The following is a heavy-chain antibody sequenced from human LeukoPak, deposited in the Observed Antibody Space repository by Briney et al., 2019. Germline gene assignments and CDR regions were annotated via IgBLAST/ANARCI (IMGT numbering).Heavy chain of an antibody. CDR1: GGSISRGGYY. V-gene: IGHV4-31*03. Sequence: SETLSLTCTVTGGSISRGGYYWSLIRQHPGNGLEWIGYIYYSGSTYYTPSLKSRVTISVDTSKNQFSLKLSSVTAADTAVYYCARGSGSYGDIWGQGTMVTVSS. D-gene: IGHD1-26*01. J-gene: IGHJ3*02. CDR3: ARGSGSYGDI. CDR2: IYYSGST.